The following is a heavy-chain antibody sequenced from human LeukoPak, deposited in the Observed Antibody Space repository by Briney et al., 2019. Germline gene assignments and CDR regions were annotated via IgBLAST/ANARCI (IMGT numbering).Heavy chain of an antibody. CDR2: IYYSGST. Sequence: PSETLSLTCTVSGGSISSYYWSWIRQPPGKGLEWIGYIYYSGSTNYNPSLKSRVTISVDTSKNQFSLKLSSVTAADTAVYYCAKTYYDILTGYGGPYYMDVWGKGTTVTVSS. CDR3: AKTYYDILTGYGGPYYMDV. D-gene: IGHD3-9*01. J-gene: IGHJ6*03. V-gene: IGHV4-59*01. CDR1: GGSISSYY.